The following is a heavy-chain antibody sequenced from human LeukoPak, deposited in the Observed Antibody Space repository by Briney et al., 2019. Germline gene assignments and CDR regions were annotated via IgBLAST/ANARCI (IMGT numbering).Heavy chain of an antibody. J-gene: IGHJ6*02. CDR3: ARDRVLLWFGEGAYGMDV. CDR1: GYTSTGYY. V-gene: IGHV1-2*02. D-gene: IGHD3-10*01. Sequence: GASVKVSCKASGYTSTGYYMHWVRQAPGQGLEWMGWINPNSGGTNYAQKFQGRVTMTRDTSISTAYMELSRLRSDDTAVYYCARDRVLLWFGEGAYGMDVWGQGTTVTVSS. CDR2: INPNSGGT.